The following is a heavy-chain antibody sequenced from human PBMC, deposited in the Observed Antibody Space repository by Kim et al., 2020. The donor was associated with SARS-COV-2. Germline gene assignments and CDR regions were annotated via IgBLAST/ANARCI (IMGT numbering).Heavy chain of an antibody. CDR1: GFTFSDYY. V-gene: IGHV3-11*03. Sequence: GGSLRLSCAASGFTFSDYYMNWIRQAPGKGLEWVSYISGSSSYIDYADSVKGRFTISRDNGKNSLYLHMNSLRTEDTAVYYCATSPFGSGWDFDSWGQGTLVTVSS. CDR3: ATSPFGSGWDFDS. CDR2: ISGSSSYI. D-gene: IGHD6-25*01. J-gene: IGHJ4*02.